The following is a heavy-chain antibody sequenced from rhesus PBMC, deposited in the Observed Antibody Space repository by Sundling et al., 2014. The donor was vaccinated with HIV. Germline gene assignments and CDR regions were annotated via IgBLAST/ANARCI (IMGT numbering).Heavy chain of an antibody. D-gene: IGHD1-1-1*01. J-gene: IGHJ4*01. CDR1: GYTFSDFY. Sequence: QVQLVQSGAEVKKPGSSVKVSCKASGYTFSDFYIHWVRQAPGQGLDWMGEINPKTGGTDYAHNFQGRVTMTRDTSTTTAYMELSGLRSEDTAVYYCARRYSWNLGPFNYWGQGVLVTVSS. CDR2: INPKTGGT. CDR3: ARRYSWNLGPFNY. V-gene: IGHV1-138*01.